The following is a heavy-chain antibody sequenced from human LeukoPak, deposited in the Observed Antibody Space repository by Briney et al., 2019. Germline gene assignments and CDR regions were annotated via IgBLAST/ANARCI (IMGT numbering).Heavy chain of an antibody. CDR3: AREGYGKTMVRGGFDP. J-gene: IGHJ5*02. Sequence: SETLSLTCTVSGGSISSGSYYWSWIRQPAGKGLEWIGRIYTSGSTNYNPSLKSRVTISVDTSKNQFSLKLSSVTAADTAVYYCAREGYGKTMVRGGFDPWGQGTLVTVSS. D-gene: IGHD3-10*01. CDR1: GGSISSGSYY. CDR2: IYTSGST. V-gene: IGHV4-61*02.